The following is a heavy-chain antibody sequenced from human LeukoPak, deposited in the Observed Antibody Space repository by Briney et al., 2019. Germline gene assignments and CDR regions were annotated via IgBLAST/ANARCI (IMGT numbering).Heavy chain of an antibody. V-gene: IGHV3-48*04. J-gene: IGHJ4*02. Sequence: PGGSLRLSCAASGFTFSSYSMNWVRQAPGKGLEWVSYISSSSSTIYYADSVKGRFTISRDNAKNSLYLQMSSLRAGDTAVYYCARERQNKDFWSGGDYWGQGTLVTVSS. CDR1: GFTFSSYS. D-gene: IGHD3-3*01. CDR2: ISSSSSTI. CDR3: ARERQNKDFWSGGDY.